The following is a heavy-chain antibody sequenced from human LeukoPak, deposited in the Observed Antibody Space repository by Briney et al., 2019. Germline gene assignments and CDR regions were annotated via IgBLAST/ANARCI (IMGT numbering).Heavy chain of an antibody. D-gene: IGHD2-15*01. CDR3: ARGVASGWFDP. J-gene: IGHJ5*02. CDR2: INHSGST. Sequence: SETLSLTCAVYGGSFSGYYWSWIRQPPGKGLEWIGEINHSGSTNYNPSLKSRVTISVDTSKNQFSLKLSSVTAADTAVYYCARGVASGWFDPWGQGTLVTVSS. V-gene: IGHV4-34*01. CDR1: GGSFSGYY.